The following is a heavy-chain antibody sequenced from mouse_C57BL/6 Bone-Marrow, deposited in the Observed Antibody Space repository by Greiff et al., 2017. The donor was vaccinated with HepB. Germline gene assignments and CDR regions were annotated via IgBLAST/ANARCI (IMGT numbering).Heavy chain of an antibody. CDR3: ASCGPAWFAY. V-gene: IGHV1-82*01. Sequence: QVQLQQSGPELVKPGASVKISCKASGYAFSSSWMNWVKQRPGKGLEWIGRIYPGDGDTNYNGKFKGKATLTADKSSSTAYMQLSSLTSEDSAVYFCASCGPAWFAYWGQGTLVTVSA. CDR2: IYPGDGDT. CDR1: GYAFSSSW. J-gene: IGHJ3*01.